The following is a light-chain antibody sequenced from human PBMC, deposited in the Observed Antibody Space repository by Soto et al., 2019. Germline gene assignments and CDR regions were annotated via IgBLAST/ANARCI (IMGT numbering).Light chain of an antibody. CDR1: QTISSW. CDR3: QHYNSYSEA. CDR2: KAS. V-gene: IGKV1-5*03. J-gene: IGKJ1*01. Sequence: DIQMNQDPSTLSASVRDRGTITCLASQTISSWLAWYQQKPGKAPKLLIYKASTLKSGVPSRFSGSGSGTEFTLTISSLQPDDFATYYCQHYNSYSEAFGQGTKVDIK.